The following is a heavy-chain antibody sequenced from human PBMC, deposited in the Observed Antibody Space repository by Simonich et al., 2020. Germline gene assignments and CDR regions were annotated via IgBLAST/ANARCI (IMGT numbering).Heavy chain of an antibody. D-gene: IGHD1-26*01. CDR2: IWYDGSNK. CDR1: GFTFSSYG. CDR3: ARSGYSGSYYYYYGMDV. Sequence: QVQLVESGGGVVQPGRSLRLSCAASGFTFSSYGMHWVRQAPGKGLEGVAVIWYDGSNKYYADSVKGRFTISRDNSKNTLYLQMNSLRAEDTAVYYCARSGYSGSYYYYYGMDVWGQGTTVTVSS. V-gene: IGHV3-33*01. J-gene: IGHJ6*02.